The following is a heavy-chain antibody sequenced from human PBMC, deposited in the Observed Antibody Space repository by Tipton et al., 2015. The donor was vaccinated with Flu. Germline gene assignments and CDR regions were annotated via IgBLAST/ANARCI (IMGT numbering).Heavy chain of an antibody. CDR1: GGSISGHY. D-gene: IGHD2-2*02. Sequence: TLSLTCTVSGGSISGHYWNWMRQPPGKGLEWIGYVYYSGSTHYNPSLQSRVTMSIDTSKNQFSLKLSSVTAADTAVYYCGRDPGPFCTAPTCYIVPWGQGILVTVSS. J-gene: IGHJ5*02. V-gene: IGHV4-59*11. CDR3: GRDPGPFCTAPTCYIVP. CDR2: VYYSGST.